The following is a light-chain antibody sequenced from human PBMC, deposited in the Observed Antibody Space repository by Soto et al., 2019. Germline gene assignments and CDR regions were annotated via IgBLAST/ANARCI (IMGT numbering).Light chain of an antibody. V-gene: IGKV1-27*01. CDR3: QKYDSAPWT. Sequence: DIPMTQSPSSLSASVGDRVTITCRASQGIKNSLAWYQHKPGTAPKLLIYGASTLQSGVPSRFSGSASGTDFTLTISSLQPEDVATYYCQKYDSAPWTFGQGTKVEI. CDR1: QGIKNS. CDR2: GAS. J-gene: IGKJ1*01.